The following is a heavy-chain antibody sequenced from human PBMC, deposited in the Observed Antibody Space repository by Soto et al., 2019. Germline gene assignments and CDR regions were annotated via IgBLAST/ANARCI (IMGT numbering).Heavy chain of an antibody. CDR1: GFTFNYYP. CDR3: ARLPGPLVAVLYIYPLDGREAMSDVDV. V-gene: IGHV3-30-3*01. CDR2: VSFDGSNK. J-gene: IGHJ6*02. Sequence: QMQLVESGGGVVQPGGSLRLSCAASGFTFNYYPMHWVRKAPGKGLEWVAVVSFDGSNKYYADSVKGRFTISKDNSKNKLYLQMNSLRREDTAVYYCARLPGPLVAVLYIYPLDGREAMSDVDVWGQGTTVTVSS. D-gene: IGHD6-19*01.